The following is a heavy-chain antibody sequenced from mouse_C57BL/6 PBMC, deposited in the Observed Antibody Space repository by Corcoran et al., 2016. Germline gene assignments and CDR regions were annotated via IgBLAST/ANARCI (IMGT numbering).Heavy chain of an antibody. CDR2: IDPSDSYT. D-gene: IGHD2-5*01. CDR1: GYTFTSYW. Sequence: QVQLQQPGAELVRPGTSVKLSCKASGYTFTSYWMHWVKQRPGQGLEWIGVIDPSDSYTNYNQKFKGKATLTVDTSSSTAYMQLSSLTSEDSAVYYCARSGSKYVGYWGQGTTLTVSS. V-gene: IGHV1-59*01. CDR3: ARSGSKYVGY. J-gene: IGHJ2*01.